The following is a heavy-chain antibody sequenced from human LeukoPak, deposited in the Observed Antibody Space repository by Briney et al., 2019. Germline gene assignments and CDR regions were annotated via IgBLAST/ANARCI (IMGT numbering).Heavy chain of an antibody. CDR1: GFTFSSYW. J-gene: IGHJ4*02. CDR3: AKDPPKGEYYFDY. Sequence: GGSLRLSCAASGFTFSSYWMSWVRQAPGKGLEWVANIKQDGSEKYYVDSVKGRFTISRDNAKNSLYLQMNSLRAEDTAVYYCAKDPPKGEYYFDYWGQGTLVTVSS. CDR2: IKQDGSEK. V-gene: IGHV3-7*01.